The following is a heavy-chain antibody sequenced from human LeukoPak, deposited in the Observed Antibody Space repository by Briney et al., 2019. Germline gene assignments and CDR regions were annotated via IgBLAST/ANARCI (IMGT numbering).Heavy chain of an antibody. D-gene: IGHD3-10*01. Sequence: GGSLRLSCAASGFTFSRYGMHWVRQAPDKGLEWVAFIPYDGSNKYYADSVKGRFTISRDNSKNTLYLQMNSLRAEDTAVYYCAKGIWFGEFGDGVTWGQGTLVTVSS. J-gene: IGHJ4*02. V-gene: IGHV3-30*02. CDR2: IPYDGSNK. CDR3: AKGIWFGEFGDGVT. CDR1: GFTFSRYG.